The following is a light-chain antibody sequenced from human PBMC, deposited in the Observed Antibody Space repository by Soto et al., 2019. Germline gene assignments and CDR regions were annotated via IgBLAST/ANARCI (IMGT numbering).Light chain of an antibody. J-gene: IGKJ4*01. V-gene: IGKV4-1*01. CDR1: QSILYRSNNQNY. CDR2: WAS. Sequence: DIVMTQSPDSLAVSLGERATINCQSSQSILYRSNNQNYLAWYQQKPGQPPKLLIYWASTRESGVPDRFSGSGSGTDFILTISSLQAEDVAVYYCQQYYITPPTFGGGTKVELK. CDR3: QQYYITPPT.